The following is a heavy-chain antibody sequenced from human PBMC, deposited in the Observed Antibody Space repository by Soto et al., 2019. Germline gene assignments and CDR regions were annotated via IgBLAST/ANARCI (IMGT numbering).Heavy chain of an antibody. V-gene: IGHV3-7*01. CDR2: IRQDGSEK. CDR3: ARGYNWFDP. CDR1: GFTFSSYA. J-gene: IGHJ5*02. Sequence: GGSLRLSCAASGFTFSSYAMSWVRQAPGKGLEWVATIRQDGSEKYYVDSVKGRFTISRDNAKNSLYLQMNSLRAEDTAVYYCARGYNWFDPWGQGTLVTVSS. D-gene: IGHD2-2*01.